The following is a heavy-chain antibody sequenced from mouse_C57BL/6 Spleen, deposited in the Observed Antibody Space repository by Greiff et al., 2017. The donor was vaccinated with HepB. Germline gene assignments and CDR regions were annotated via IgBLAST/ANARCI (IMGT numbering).Heavy chain of an antibody. CDR1: GYTFTSYG. CDR2: IYPRSGNT. CDR3: ASPYDYDAWFAY. V-gene: IGHV1-81*01. Sequence: QVQLQQSGAELARPGASVKLSCKASGYTFTSYGISWVKQRTGQGLEWIGEIYPRSGNTYYNEKFKGKATLTADKSSSTAYMELRSLTSEDSAVYFCASPYDYDAWFAYWGQGTLVTVSA. D-gene: IGHD2-4*01. J-gene: IGHJ3*01.